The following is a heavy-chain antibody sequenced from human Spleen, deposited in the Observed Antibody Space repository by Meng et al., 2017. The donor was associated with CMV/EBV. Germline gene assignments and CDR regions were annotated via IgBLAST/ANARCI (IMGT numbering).Heavy chain of an antibody. D-gene: IGHD2-2*01. Sequence: ASVKVSCKASGYTFSDHYMHWVRQAPGQGLEWMGWINPNSGGTNYAQKFQGRVTMTRDTSISTAYMELSRLRSDDTAVYYCARDRYCSSTSCYRDYYYGMDVWGQGTTVTVSS. V-gene: IGHV1-2*02. CDR2: INPNSGGT. CDR1: GYTFSDHY. J-gene: IGHJ6*02. CDR3: ARDRYCSSTSCYRDYYYGMDV.